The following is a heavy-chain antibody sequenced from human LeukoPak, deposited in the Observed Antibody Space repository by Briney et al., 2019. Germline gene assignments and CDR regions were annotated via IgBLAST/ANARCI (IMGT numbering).Heavy chain of an antibody. V-gene: IGHV5-51*01. CDR2: IYGGDSDT. Sequence: GESLQISFQGSGYSFTSYWIGWVRQMPGKGLEWMGIIYGGDSDTRYSPSFEGQVTMSVDKSINTAYLQWNSLQASDTAMYYCAKYSRSENWFDPWGQGTLVSVSS. CDR1: GYSFTSYW. CDR3: AKYSRSENWFDP. D-gene: IGHD1-26*01. J-gene: IGHJ5*02.